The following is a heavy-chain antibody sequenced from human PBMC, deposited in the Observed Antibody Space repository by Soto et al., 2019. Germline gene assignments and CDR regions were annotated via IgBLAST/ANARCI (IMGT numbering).Heavy chain of an antibody. Sequence: EVQLLESGGGLVQPGGSLRLSCAASRFTFSNYAMTWVRQAPGKGLEWVSSISAGGGSTYYADSVKGRFTISRDNSKNTLYLQMNSLRAEDTAVYYCAKERAPLDYWGQGTLVTVSS. CDR3: AKERAPLDY. CDR1: RFTFSNYA. CDR2: ISAGGGST. V-gene: IGHV3-23*01. J-gene: IGHJ4*02.